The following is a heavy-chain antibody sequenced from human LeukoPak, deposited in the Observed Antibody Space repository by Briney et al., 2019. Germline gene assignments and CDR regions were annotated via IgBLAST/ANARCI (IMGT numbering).Heavy chain of an antibody. V-gene: IGHV7-4-1*02. Sequence: ASVKVSCKASGYTFTTYAMNWVRQAPGQGLEWMGWINPKNGNPTYAQDFRGRFVFSLDTSASTAYLQISSLKAEDTAVYYCARTRAPYYYGSGSPDFWGQGTLVTVSS. J-gene: IGHJ4*02. CDR3: ARTRAPYYYGSGSPDF. D-gene: IGHD3-10*01. CDR2: INPKNGNP. CDR1: GYTFTTYA.